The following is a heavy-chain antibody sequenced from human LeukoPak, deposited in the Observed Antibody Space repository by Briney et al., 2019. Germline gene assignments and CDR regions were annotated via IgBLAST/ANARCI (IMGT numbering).Heavy chain of an antibody. CDR3: AKGSNDYGSGSRLNDAFDI. D-gene: IGHD3-10*01. CDR2: ISWNSGSI. J-gene: IGHJ3*02. Sequence: PGRSLRLSCAASGFTFDDYAMHWVRQAPGKGLEWVSGISWNSGSIGYADSVKGRFTISRDNAKNSLYLQMNSLRAEDTALYYCAKGSNDYGSGSRLNDAFDIWGQGTMVTVSS. V-gene: IGHV3-9*01. CDR1: GFTFDDYA.